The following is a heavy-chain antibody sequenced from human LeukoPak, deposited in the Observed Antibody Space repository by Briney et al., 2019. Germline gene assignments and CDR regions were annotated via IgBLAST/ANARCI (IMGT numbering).Heavy chain of an antibody. CDR1: GFTFSSYA. J-gene: IGHJ3*02. CDR3: AKDEDYDILTGHDAFDI. CDR2: ISGSGSST. Sequence: SGGSLRLSCAASGFTFSSYAMSWVRQAPGKGLEWVSAISGSGSSTYYADSVKGRFTISRDNSKNTLYLQMNSLRAEDTAVYYCAKDEDYDILTGHDAFDIWGQGTMVTVSS. D-gene: IGHD3-9*01. V-gene: IGHV3-23*01.